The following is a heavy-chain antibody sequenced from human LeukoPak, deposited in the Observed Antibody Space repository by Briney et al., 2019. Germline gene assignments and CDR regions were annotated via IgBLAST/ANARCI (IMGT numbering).Heavy chain of an antibody. V-gene: IGHV4-39*01. CDR1: GGSISSGSYY. J-gene: IGHJ6*03. Sequence: TSETLSLTCTVSGGSISSGSYYWGWIRQPPGKGLEWIGSIYYSGSIYYNPSLKSRVTISVDTSKNQFSLKLSSVTAADTAVYYCARRRRYGLFMDVWGKGTTVTVSS. CDR2: IYYSGSI. CDR3: ARRRRYGLFMDV. D-gene: IGHD4-17*01.